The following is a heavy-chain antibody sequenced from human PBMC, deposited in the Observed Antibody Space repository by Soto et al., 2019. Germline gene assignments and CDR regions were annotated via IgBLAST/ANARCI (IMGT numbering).Heavy chain of an antibody. CDR1: GGSISSGGYN. Sequence: PSETLSLTCTVSGGSISSGGYNWSWIRQHPGKGLEWIGYIYYSGSTYYNPSLKSRVTISVDTSKNQFSLKLSSVTAADTAVYYCARELGYCSSTSCYDGSGWGQGTLVTVSS. V-gene: IGHV4-31*03. D-gene: IGHD2-2*01. CDR3: ARELGYCSSTSCYDGSG. CDR2: IYYSGST. J-gene: IGHJ4*02.